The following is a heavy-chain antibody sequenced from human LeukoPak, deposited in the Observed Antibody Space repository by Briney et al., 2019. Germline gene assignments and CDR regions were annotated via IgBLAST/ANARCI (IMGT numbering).Heavy chain of an antibody. CDR1: GYTFTSYG. J-gene: IGHJ6*04. CDR3: ARTDNWKLGWGYYYGMDV. V-gene: IGHV1-18*04. CDR2: ISAYNGNT. Sequence: ASVKVSRKASGYTFTSYGISWVRQAPGQGLEWMGWISAYNGNTNYAQKLQGRVTMTTDTSTSTAYMELRSLRSDDTAVYYCARTDNWKLGWGYYYGMDVWGKGTTVTVSS. D-gene: IGHD1-1*01.